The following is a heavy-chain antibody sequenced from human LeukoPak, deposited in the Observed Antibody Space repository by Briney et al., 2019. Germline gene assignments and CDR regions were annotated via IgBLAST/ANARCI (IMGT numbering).Heavy chain of an antibody. Sequence: PGGSLRLSCAASGFSFSSYAMSWVRQTPGKGLEWVSAISGGGDRTYFAESVKGRFTISRDNSKNTLYLQMNSLRVDDTAVYYCAKPRGPTPNFGSGSPNWFDPWGQGTLVTVSS. J-gene: IGHJ5*02. CDR2: ISGGGDRT. V-gene: IGHV3-23*01. D-gene: IGHD3-10*01. CDR1: GFSFSSYA. CDR3: AKPRGPTPNFGSGSPNWFDP.